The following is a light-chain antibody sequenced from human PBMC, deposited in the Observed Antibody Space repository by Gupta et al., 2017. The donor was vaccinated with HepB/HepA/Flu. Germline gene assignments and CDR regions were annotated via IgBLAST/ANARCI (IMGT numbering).Light chain of an antibody. CDR2: AVS. CDR1: QGISGW. V-gene: IGKV1D-12*01. Sequence: DIQMTQSPSSVSVSVGDRVTITCRASQGISGWLTWYQQKPGKAPEVLIYAVSTLQSGVPSRFSGSGSGTEFTLTITNLQPEDFATYFCQQANTFPLTFGGGTKVEMK. CDR3: QQANTFPLT. J-gene: IGKJ4*01.